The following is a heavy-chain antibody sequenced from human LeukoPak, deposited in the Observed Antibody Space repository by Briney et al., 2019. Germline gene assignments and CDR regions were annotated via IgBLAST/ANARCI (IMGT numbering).Heavy chain of an antibody. J-gene: IGHJ4*02. Sequence: ASVKVSCKASGYTFTGYYMHWVRQAPGQGPEWMGWINPTSGGTNYAQKFQGRVTITRDTSISTAHMELSRPRSDDTAVYYCARGQYYYDSSGYPVGYFDYWGQGTLVTVSS. V-gene: IGHV1-2*02. CDR2: INPTSGGT. CDR3: ARGQYYYDSSGYPVGYFDY. CDR1: GYTFTGYY. D-gene: IGHD3-22*01.